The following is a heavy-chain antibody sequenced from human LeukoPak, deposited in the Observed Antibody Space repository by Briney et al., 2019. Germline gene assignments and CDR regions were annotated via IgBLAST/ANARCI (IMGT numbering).Heavy chain of an antibody. CDR1: GGSISSYY. CDR3: AREVRSLRKGVAFDT. CDR2: IYTSGST. Sequence: PSETLSLTCTVSGGSISSYYWSWIRQPAGKGLEWIGRIYTSGSTNYNPSLKSRVTMSVDTSKNRFSLKLSSVTAADTAVYYCAREVRSLRKGVAFDTWGQGTMVTVSS. D-gene: IGHD1-14*01. V-gene: IGHV4-4*07. J-gene: IGHJ3*02.